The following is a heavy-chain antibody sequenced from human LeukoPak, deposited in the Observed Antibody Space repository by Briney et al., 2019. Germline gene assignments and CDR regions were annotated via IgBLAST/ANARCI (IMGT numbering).Heavy chain of an antibody. V-gene: IGHV3-30-3*01. CDR2: ISAEGDIQ. CDR3: AKGKWYSGTYHFDY. D-gene: IGHD1-26*01. Sequence: GRSQRLSCAATGFRFSSYDMHWVRQAPGRGLEWVAAISAEGDIQIYLDSVMGRFTISRDSAKNSLYLQMNSLRAEDTALYYCAKGKWYSGTYHFDYWGQGTLVSVSS. J-gene: IGHJ4*02. CDR1: GFRFSSYD.